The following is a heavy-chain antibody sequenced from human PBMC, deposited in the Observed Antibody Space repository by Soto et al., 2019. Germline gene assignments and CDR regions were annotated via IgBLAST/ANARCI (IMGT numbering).Heavy chain of an antibody. CDR2: VYYRGRS. D-gene: IGHD2-8*01. V-gene: IGHV4-39*01. Sequence: PSETLSPTGTVSGASFSNSNYYGGWIRQSPGKGLEWIGSVYYRGRSYSKSSVKTRVTISVNTSKNQFSLNLNSVTASDTAVYFCVSQRTSVLTQAYFDYWGPGALVTVSS. CDR1: GASFSNSNYY. J-gene: IGHJ4*02. CDR3: VSQRTSVLTQAYFDY.